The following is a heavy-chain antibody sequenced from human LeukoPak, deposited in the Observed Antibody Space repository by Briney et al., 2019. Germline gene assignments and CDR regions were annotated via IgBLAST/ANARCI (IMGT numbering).Heavy chain of an antibody. CDR3: SGHDDFYYYYYMDV. CDR1: GYTLTELS. D-gene: IGHD5-12*01. V-gene: IGHV1-24*01. Sequence: ASVKVSCKVSGYTLTELSMHWVRQAPGKGLEWMGGFDPEDGETIYAQKFQGRVTMTEDTSTDTAYMELSSLRSEDTAVYYCSGHDDFYYYYYMDVWGKGTTVTVSS. CDR2: FDPEDGET. J-gene: IGHJ6*03.